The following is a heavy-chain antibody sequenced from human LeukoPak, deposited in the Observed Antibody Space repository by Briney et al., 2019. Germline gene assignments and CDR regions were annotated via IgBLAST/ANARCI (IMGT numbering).Heavy chain of an antibody. V-gene: IGHV3-74*01. CDR1: GFTFSSYY. CDR3: VRGGFSHGFDL. J-gene: IGHJ4*02. CDR2: VDNDGSGS. Sequence: GGSLRLSCAASGFTFSSYYMHWVRQAPGKGLVWVSRVDNDGSGSIYADSVKGRFTTSRDNAKNTVFLQMNSLRVEDTAVYYCVRGGFSHGFDLWGQGTRVTVSS. D-gene: IGHD2/OR15-2a*01.